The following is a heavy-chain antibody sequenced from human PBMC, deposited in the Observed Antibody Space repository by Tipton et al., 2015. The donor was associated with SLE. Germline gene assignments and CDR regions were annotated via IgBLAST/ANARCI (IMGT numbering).Heavy chain of an antibody. CDR1: GDSISTYF. CDR3: ARVLTGSSTFDY. D-gene: IGHD3-9*01. Sequence: TLSLTCTVSGDSISTYFWSWVRQPAGQGLEWIGRIRASGSPEYNPSLKSRFAISVDTSKNQFSLRLSSVTTTDTALYYCARVLTGSSTFDYWGQGILVTVSS. V-gene: IGHV4-4*07. J-gene: IGHJ4*02. CDR2: IRASGSP.